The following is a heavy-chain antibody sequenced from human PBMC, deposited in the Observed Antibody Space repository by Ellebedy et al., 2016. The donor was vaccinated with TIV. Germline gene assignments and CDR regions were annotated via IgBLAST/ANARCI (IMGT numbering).Heavy chain of an antibody. V-gene: IGHV3-23*01. Sequence: GESLKISCAASGFTFSSYAMSWVRQAPGKGLEWVSAISGSGGSTYYADSVKGRFTISRDNSKNTLYLQMNSLRAEDTAVYYCAKDSYRPDSSVPYFQHWGQGTLVTVSS. J-gene: IGHJ1*01. CDR3: AKDSYRPDSSVPYFQH. CDR1: GFTFSSYA. D-gene: IGHD3-22*01. CDR2: ISGSGGST.